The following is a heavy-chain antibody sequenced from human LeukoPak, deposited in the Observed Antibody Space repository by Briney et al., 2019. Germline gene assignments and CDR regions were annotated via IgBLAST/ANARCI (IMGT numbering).Heavy chain of an antibody. Sequence: SETLSLTCTVSGGSISSSAHYWGWIRQPPGKGLEWIACVYHSGSTFYNPSFKSRVTISVDTSKNQFSLRLRSVTAADTAVYYCARHFLPYYFDYWGQGTLATVSS. CDR1: GGSISSSAHY. CDR3: ARHFLPYYFDY. CDR2: VYHSGST. V-gene: IGHV4-39*01. J-gene: IGHJ4*02.